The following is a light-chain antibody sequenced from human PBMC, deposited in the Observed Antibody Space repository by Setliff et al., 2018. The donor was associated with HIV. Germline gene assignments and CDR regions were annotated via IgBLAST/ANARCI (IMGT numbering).Light chain of an antibody. V-gene: IGKV3-20*01. J-gene: IGKJ4*01. CDR2: GAS. CDR1: QSVSSSY. CDR3: QQYGSSQGLT. Sequence: EIVLTQSPGTLSLSPGERATLSCRASQSVSSSYLAWYQQNPGQAPRLLIYGASSRATGIPDRFSGSGSGTDFTLTISRLEPEDFAVYYCQQYGSSQGLTFGGGTKVDIK.